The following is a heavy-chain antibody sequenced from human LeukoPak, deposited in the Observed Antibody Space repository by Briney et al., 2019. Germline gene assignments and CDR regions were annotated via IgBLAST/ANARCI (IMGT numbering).Heavy chain of an antibody. J-gene: IGHJ4*02. Sequence: GASVKVSCKASGYTFTGYYMHWVRQAPGQGLEWMGLINTNTGNPTYAQGFTGRFVFSLDTSVSTAHLQINSLKAEDTAVYYCARNVNLRWELYDYWGQGTLVTVSS. D-gene: IGHD1-26*01. CDR1: GYTFTGYY. CDR3: ARNVNLRWELYDY. V-gene: IGHV7-4-1*02. CDR2: INTNTGNP.